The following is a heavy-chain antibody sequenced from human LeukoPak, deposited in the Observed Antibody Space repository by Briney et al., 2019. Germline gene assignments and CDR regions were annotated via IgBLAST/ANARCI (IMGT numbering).Heavy chain of an antibody. CDR3: ARKGYSGYDLGFDP. CDR2: IYHSGST. CDR1: GGSISSSDW. V-gene: IGHV4-4*01. J-gene: IGHJ5*02. D-gene: IGHD5-12*01. Sequence: PSETLSLTCAVSGGSISSSDWWSWVRQPPGKGLEWIGEIYHSGSTNYNPSLKSRVTISVDKSKNQFSLKLSSVTAADTAVYCCARKGYSGYDLGFDPWGQGTLVTVSS.